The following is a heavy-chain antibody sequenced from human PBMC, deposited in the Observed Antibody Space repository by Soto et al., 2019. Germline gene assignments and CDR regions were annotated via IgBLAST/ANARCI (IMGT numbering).Heavy chain of an antibody. CDR1: GFTFSSYW. J-gene: IGHJ5*02. CDR2: IKQDGSEK. CDR3: ARDIVVVVAAISWFDP. D-gene: IGHD2-15*01. V-gene: IGHV3-7*01. Sequence: EVQLVESGGGLVQPGGSLRLSCAASGFTFSSYWMSWVRQAPGTGLEWVANIKQDGSEKYNVDSVKGRFTISRDNAKHSLYLQLNSQSAEDTAVSYCARDIVVVVAAISWFDPWGQGTLVTVSS.